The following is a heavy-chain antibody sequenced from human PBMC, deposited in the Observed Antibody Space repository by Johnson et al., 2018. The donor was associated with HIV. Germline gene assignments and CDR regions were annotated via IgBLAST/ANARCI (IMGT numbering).Heavy chain of an antibody. CDR2: ISPSGSTI. Sequence: QVQLVESGGGLVQPGGSLRLSCAASGFTFSDYYMSWIRQAPGKGLEWLSYISPSGSTIYSADSVKGRFTISRDNPKNSLYLEMNSLRAEDTALYYCARDATPWGGDHVGYAFDLWGQGTMVTVSS. J-gene: IGHJ3*01. D-gene: IGHD4-17*01. CDR3: ARDATPWGGDHVGYAFDL. CDR1: GFTFSDYY. V-gene: IGHV3-11*04.